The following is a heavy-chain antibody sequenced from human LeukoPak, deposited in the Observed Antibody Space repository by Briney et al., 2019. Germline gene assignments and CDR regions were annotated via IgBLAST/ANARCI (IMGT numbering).Heavy chain of an antibody. J-gene: IGHJ4*02. CDR1: GGSITSTNG. Sequence: PPETLSHTCGVSGGSITSTNGWSWVRPPPGQGLEWIGEVSLSGLTNYNPSLSSRVIMALDTSKNHLSLHLTSVTAADTAVYYCSRENGAFSPFGYWGQESLVTVLS. CDR2: VSLSGLT. V-gene: IGHV4-4*03. CDR3: SRENGAFSPFGY. D-gene: IGHD2-8*01.